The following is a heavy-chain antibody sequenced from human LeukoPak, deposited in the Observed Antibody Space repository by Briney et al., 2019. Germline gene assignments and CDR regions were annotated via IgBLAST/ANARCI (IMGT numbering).Heavy chain of an antibody. D-gene: IGHD4-17*01. J-gene: IGHJ4*02. CDR2: INHSGST. CDR3: AVARTTVKGFDY. Sequence: SETLSLTCAVYGGSFSGYYWSWIRQPPGKGLEWIGEINHSGSTNYNPSLKSRVTISVDTSKNQFSLKLSSVTAADTAVYYRAVARTTVKGFDYWGQGTLVTVFS. V-gene: IGHV4-34*01. CDR1: GGSFSGYY.